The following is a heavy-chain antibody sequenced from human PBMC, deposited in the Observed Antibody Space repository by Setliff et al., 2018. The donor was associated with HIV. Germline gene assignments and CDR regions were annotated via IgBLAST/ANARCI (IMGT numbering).Heavy chain of an antibody. CDR1: GGSISSGDYF. J-gene: IGHJ6*02. CDR3: ARDLYSSGWYGLYYYGMDV. Sequence: PSETLSLTCTVSGGSISSGDYFLSWIRQPPGKGLEWIGSIYYSGSTYYNPSLKSRVTISVDTSKNQFSLKLSSVTAADTAVYYCARDLYSSGWYGLYYYGMDVWGQGTTVTVSS. CDR2: IYYSGST. D-gene: IGHD6-19*01. V-gene: IGHV4-39*07.